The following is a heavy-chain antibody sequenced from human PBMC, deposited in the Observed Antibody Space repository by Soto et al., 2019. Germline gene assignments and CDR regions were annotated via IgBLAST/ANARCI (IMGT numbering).Heavy chain of an antibody. CDR3: AKVRQRFLDILTGATNFDS. J-gene: IGHJ4*02. D-gene: IGHD3-9*01. V-gene: IGHV3-23*01. CDR2: ISSDGDLR. CDR1: GFTFNNFA. Sequence: EVHLLGSGGDLVKPGGSLRLSCEVSGFTFNNFAMSWVRQSPGKGLEWLSTISSDGDLRHYAESVKGRFTISRDNSKSSLFLQMNSLRAEDTALYFCAKVRQRFLDILTGATNFDSWGQGTLVTVSS.